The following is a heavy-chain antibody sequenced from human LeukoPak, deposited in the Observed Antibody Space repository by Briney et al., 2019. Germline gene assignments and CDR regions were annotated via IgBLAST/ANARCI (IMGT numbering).Heavy chain of an antibody. CDR3: ARNNCIDL. J-gene: IGHJ6*02. V-gene: IGHV3-7*03. CDR1: GFALSSHW. Sequence: PGGSLRLSCAASGFALSSHWMTWVRQVPGRGPEWVANVNRDGSETYYLDSVKGRFTISKDNAKNSLYLQMNSLRAEDTALYHSARNNCIDLWGQGTTVIVSS. CDR2: VNRDGSET.